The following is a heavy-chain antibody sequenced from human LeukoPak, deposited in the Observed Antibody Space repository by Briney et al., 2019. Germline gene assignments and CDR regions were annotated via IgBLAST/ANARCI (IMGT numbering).Heavy chain of an antibody. Sequence: RGSLRLSCAASGFTFSSYVMTWVRQAPGKGLEWVSGISGSGDSAYYADSVKGRFTISRDNSKNTLYLQMNSLRTEDTAVYYCAKGLATYRSGDCPGFDYWGQGTLVTVSS. J-gene: IGHJ4*02. V-gene: IGHV3-23*01. CDR3: AKGLATYRSGDCPGFDY. D-gene: IGHD2-21*02. CDR1: GFTFSSYV. CDR2: ISGSGDSA.